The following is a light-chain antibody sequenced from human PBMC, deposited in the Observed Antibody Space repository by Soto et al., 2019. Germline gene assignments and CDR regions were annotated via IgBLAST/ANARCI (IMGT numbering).Light chain of an antibody. Sequence: QAVVTQSPSASASLGASVKLTCTLSSGHSSYGIAWHQQQPEKGPRYLMKVDSDGSHSKGDGIPDRFSGSSSGAERYLTISSLQSEDEADYYCQTWGTGVHVVFGGGTKLTVL. J-gene: IGLJ2*01. V-gene: IGLV4-69*02. CDR1: SGHSSYG. CDR2: VDSDGSH. CDR3: QTWGTGVHVV.